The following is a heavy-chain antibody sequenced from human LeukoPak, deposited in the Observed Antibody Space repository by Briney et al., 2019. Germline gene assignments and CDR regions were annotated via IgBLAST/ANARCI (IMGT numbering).Heavy chain of an antibody. CDR3: ARGATPGTKGGRNYFDY. V-gene: IGHV3-23*01. D-gene: IGHD1-26*01. CDR2: ISGSGGST. CDR1: GFTFSSYA. J-gene: IGHJ4*02. Sequence: PGGSLRLSCAASGFTFSSYAMSWVRQAPGEGLEWVSAISGSGGSTYYEDSVKGRFTISRDNSKNTLYLQMNSLRAEDTAVYYCARGATPGTKGGRNYFDYWGQGTLVTVSS.